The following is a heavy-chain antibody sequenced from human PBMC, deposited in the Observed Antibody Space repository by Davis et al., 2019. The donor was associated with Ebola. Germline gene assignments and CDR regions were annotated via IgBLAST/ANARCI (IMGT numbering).Heavy chain of an antibody. D-gene: IGHD5/OR15-5a*01. J-gene: IGHJ5*02. CDR1: GFTFSSYG. CDR2: ISYDGSNK. CDR3: ARGIGSVTARFDP. V-gene: IGHV3-30*03. Sequence: GESLKISCAASGFTFSSYGMHWVRQAPGKGLEWVAVISYDGSNKYYADSVKGRFTISRDNSKNTLYLQMNSLRAEDTAVYYCARGIGSVTARFDPWGQGTLVTVSS.